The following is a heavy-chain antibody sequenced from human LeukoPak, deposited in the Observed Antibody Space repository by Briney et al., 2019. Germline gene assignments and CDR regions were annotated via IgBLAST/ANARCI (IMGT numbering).Heavy chain of an antibody. CDR2: ISSSSSTI. Sequence: GGSLRLSCAASGFTFSSYSMNWVRQAPGKGLEWVSYISSSSSTIYYADSVKGRFTISRDNAKNSLYLQMNSLRAEDTAVYYCAVVYYYDSSGPDFDYWGQGTLVTVSS. D-gene: IGHD3-22*01. V-gene: IGHV3-48*01. J-gene: IGHJ4*02. CDR1: GFTFSSYS. CDR3: AVVYYYDSSGPDFDY.